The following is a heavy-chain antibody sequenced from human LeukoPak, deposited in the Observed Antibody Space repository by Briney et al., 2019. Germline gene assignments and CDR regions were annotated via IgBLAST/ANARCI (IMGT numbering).Heavy chain of an antibody. Sequence: RAASVTVSCKASGYTFTSYYMHWVRQAPGQGLEWMGIINPSGGSTSYAQKFQGRVTMTRDTSTSTVYMELSSLRSEDTAVYYCERERLVGYYYYGMDVWGQGTTVTVSS. CDR3: ERERLVGYYYYGMDV. V-gene: IGHV1-46*01. CDR1: GYTFTSYY. J-gene: IGHJ6*02. D-gene: IGHD6-19*01. CDR2: INPSGGST.